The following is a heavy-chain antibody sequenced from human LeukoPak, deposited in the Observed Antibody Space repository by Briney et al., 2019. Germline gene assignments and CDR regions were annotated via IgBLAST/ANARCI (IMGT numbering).Heavy chain of an antibody. CDR1: GGSISSYY. J-gene: IGHJ1*01. CDR3: ARLPGPNREIGQ. Sequence: SETLSLTCPVSGGSISSYYWSWIRQPPGTGLEWIGAIHYSGSTSYNPSLKSRVTISVDSSKRQLSLTLSSVTAADTAVYYCARLPGPNREIGQWGRGTPVTVSS. CDR2: IHYSGST. D-gene: IGHD2/OR15-2a*01. V-gene: IGHV4-59*08.